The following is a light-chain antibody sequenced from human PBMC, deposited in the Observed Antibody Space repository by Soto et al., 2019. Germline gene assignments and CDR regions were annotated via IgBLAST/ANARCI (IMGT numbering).Light chain of an antibody. CDR1: QSVADN. J-gene: IGKJ5*01. V-gene: IGKV3-15*01. Sequence: EVVMTQSPATLSVSPGERVTLSRRSSQSVADNLAWFQQKPGQGPRLLIYGASTRATGIPARFSGSGSETDFTLTVSSLRSEDSAVYYCQQYNYWPITFGQGTRLEIK. CDR2: GAS. CDR3: QQYNYWPIT.